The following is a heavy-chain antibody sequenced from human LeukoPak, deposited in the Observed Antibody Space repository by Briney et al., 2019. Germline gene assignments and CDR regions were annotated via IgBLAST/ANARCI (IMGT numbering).Heavy chain of an antibody. CDR1: GFTFSSYG. CDR2: ISYDGSNK. V-gene: IGHV3-30*03. J-gene: IGHJ4*02. CDR3: ATHRDGSGSYGFDFDY. Sequence: GRSLRLSCAASGFTFSSYGTHWVRQAPGKGLEWVAVISYDGSNKYYADSVKGRFTISRDNSKNTLYLQMNSLRAEDTAVYYCATHRDGSGSYGFDFDYWGQGTLVTVSS. D-gene: IGHD3-10*01.